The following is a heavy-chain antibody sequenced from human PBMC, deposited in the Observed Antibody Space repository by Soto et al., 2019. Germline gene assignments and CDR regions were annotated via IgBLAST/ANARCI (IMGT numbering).Heavy chain of an antibody. J-gene: IGHJ5*02. CDR3: ARLPTGYPNWFDP. CDR2: IHYRGDT. D-gene: IGHD3-9*01. CDR1: GASISTNHHN. V-gene: IGHV4-39*01. Sequence: QVQLQGSGPGLVRPSETLSLTCTVSGASISTNHHNWAWVRQPPGKGLEWMGNIHYRGDTYFNPTLGSRLSMSVDTSKNQFSLNLTSVTAADPAVYYCARLPTGYPNWFDPWGQGTLVTVSS.